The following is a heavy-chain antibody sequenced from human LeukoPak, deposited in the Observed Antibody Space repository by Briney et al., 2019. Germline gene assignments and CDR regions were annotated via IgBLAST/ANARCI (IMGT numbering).Heavy chain of an antibody. CDR3: ATARALAAAGTIDY. V-gene: IGHV3-30*03. J-gene: IGHJ4*02. D-gene: IGHD6-13*01. CDR1: GFTFSSYG. CDR2: ISYDGSNK. Sequence: GGSLRLSCAASGFTFSSYGMHWVRQDPGKGLEWVAVISYDGSNKYYADSVKGRFTISRDNSKNTLYLQMNSLRAEDTAVYYCATARALAAAGTIDYWGQGTLVTVSS.